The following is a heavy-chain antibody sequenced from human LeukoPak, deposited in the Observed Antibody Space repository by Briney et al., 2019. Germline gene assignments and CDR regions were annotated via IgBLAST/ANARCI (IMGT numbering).Heavy chain of an antibody. V-gene: IGHV1-18*01. J-gene: IGHJ4*02. CDR1: GYTFTSYG. D-gene: IGHD2-2*01. CDR3: ARDRDIVVVPAATPGDY. Sequence: ASVKVSCKASGYTFTSYGISWVRQAPGQGLEWMGWISAYNGNTNYAQKLQGRVTMTTDTSTSTAYMELRSLRSDDTAAYYCARDRDIVVVPAATPGDYWGQGTLVTVSS. CDR2: ISAYNGNT.